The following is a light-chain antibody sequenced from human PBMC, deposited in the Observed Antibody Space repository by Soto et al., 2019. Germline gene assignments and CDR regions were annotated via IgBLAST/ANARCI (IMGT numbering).Light chain of an antibody. CDR2: YTS. Sequence: EIVLTQSPATLSSSPGETATLSCRASQYVGTRLAWYQHKPGQAPRLLIYYTSNRATGIPARFSGSGSGTDFTLTITSLQAEDVAVYHCQQYYSSPTWTFGQGTKVDIK. CDR3: QQYYSSPTWT. V-gene: IGKV3-11*01. J-gene: IGKJ1*01. CDR1: QYVGTR.